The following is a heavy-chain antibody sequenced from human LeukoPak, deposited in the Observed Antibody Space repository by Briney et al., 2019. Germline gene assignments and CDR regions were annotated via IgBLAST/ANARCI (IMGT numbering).Heavy chain of an antibody. D-gene: IGHD6-13*01. CDR3: ARDSPEPAAGILQH. V-gene: IGHV1-2*02. CDR1: GYTFTGHY. CDR2: IGPNSGVT. Sequence: VASVKVSCKASGYTFTGHYIHWVRQAPGQGLEWMGWIGPNSGVTNYAHKFQGRLTMTRETSTNTAYMELRSLRSDDTAAYYCARDSPEPAAGILQHWGPGTLVTVSS. J-gene: IGHJ1*01.